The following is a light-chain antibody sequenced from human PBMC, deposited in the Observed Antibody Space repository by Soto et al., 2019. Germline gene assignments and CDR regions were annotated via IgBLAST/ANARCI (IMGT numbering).Light chain of an antibody. V-gene: IGKV2-28*01. CDR1: QGLRLSKGIIF. J-gene: IGKJ2*01. CDR3: MQALETPYT. CDR2: LGF. Sequence: SPLPLSATPGRRPSTPGSPIQGLRLSKGIIFFDWYLQKPGQPPQLLIYLGFNRASGVPDRFSGSESGTDFTLKISRVEAEDVGVYYCMQALETPYTFGQGTKLEIK.